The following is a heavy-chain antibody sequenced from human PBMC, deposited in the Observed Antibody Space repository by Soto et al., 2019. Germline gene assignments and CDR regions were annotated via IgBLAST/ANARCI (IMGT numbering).Heavy chain of an antibody. V-gene: IGHV4-30-2*01. J-gene: IGHJ6*02. D-gene: IGHD3-10*01. CDR2: IYDSGTT. CDR1: CDSISSTGYS. Sequence: SETLSLTCAVSCDSISSTGYSWNWIRQPPGKGLEWIGYIYDSGTTYSNPSLKSRVTISVDRSKNQFSLELSSVTAADTAVYYCARSTFGNYYFGLDVWGQGTTVTVSS. CDR3: ARSTFGNYYFGLDV.